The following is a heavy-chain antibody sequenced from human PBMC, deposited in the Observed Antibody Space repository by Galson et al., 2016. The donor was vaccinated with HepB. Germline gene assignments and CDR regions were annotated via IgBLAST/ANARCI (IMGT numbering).Heavy chain of an antibody. Sequence: ETLSLTCTVSGGFISSSDHYWGWIRQPPGKGLEWIGSVYYTGSTYYNPSLKSRVTISIDTSKNQYSLKLTSVTAADTAVYYCARRDIVVVPAAESDDIWGQGT. CDR1: GGFISSSDHY. CDR2: VYYTGST. V-gene: IGHV4-39*01. D-gene: IGHD2-2*01. J-gene: IGHJ3*02. CDR3: ARRDIVVVPAAESDDI.